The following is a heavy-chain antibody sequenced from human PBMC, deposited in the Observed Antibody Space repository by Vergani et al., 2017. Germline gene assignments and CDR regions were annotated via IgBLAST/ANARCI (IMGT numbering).Heavy chain of an antibody. CDR2: IYYSGST. CDR3: ARGQYGDYLGFDY. CDR1: GGSISNYY. D-gene: IGHD4-17*01. Sequence: QVQLQESGPGLVKSSETLSLTCTVSGGSISNYYWSWIRQPPGKGLEWIGYIYYSGSTNYNPSLKRRVTISVDASKNQLSLKLSSVTAADTAIYYCARGQYGDYLGFDYWGQGTLVTVSS. J-gene: IGHJ4*02. V-gene: IGHV4-59*01.